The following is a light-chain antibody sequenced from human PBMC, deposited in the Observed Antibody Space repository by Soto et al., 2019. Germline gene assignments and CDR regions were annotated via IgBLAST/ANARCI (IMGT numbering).Light chain of an antibody. Sequence: EIVLTQSPATLSLSPGERATLSCRASQSVSTYLAWYQQKPGQAPRLLIYDASNRATGIPTRFSGSGSGTDFTLTISNLESAHFAVYDCQQRSNWPPLTFGGGTKVEIK. V-gene: IGKV3-11*01. J-gene: IGKJ4*01. CDR1: QSVSTY. CDR2: DAS. CDR3: QQRSNWPPLT.